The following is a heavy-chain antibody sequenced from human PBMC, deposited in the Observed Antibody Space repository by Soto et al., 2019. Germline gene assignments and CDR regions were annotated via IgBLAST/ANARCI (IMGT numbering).Heavy chain of an antibody. D-gene: IGHD3-10*02. J-gene: IGHJ6*02. Sequence: ASVKVSCKASGDTFSSYAISWVRQAPGKGIEWMGKIIPTFGRTNYPQKFQGRLTISAEDYTRTAYMELTSRESDDTAVYYCARDPLSSFDMDVWGQGTTVTVSS. CDR2: IIPTFGRT. V-gene: IGHV1-69*13. CDR1: GDTFSSYA. CDR3: ARDPLSSFDMDV.